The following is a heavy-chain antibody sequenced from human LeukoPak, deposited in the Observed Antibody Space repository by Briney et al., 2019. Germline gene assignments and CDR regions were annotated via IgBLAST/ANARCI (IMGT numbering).Heavy chain of an antibody. CDR2: IYYSGST. D-gene: IGHD3-16*01. Sequence: SQTLSLTCTVSGGSISSGDYYWSWIRQPPGKGLAWIGYIYYSGSTYYNPSLKSRVTISVDTSKNQFSLKLSSVTAADTAVYYCARSHDYVWGQPGPWGQGTLVTVSS. J-gene: IGHJ5*02. CDR3: ARSHDYVWGQPGP. CDR1: GGSISSGDYY. V-gene: IGHV4-30-4*08.